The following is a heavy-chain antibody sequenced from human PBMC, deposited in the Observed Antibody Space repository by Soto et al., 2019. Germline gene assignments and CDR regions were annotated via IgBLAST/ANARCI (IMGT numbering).Heavy chain of an antibody. V-gene: IGHV4-59*04. CDR2: IYHSGST. J-gene: IGHJ5*02. D-gene: IGHD1-7*01. CDR3: ARTESGTFVL. Sequence: PSETLSLTCTVSGGSFSPDYWSWIRQPPGKGLEWIGYIYHSGSTYYNPSLKSRVTISVDRSKNQFSLKLSSVTAADTAVYYCARTESGTFVLWGQGTLVTVSS. CDR1: GGSFSPDY.